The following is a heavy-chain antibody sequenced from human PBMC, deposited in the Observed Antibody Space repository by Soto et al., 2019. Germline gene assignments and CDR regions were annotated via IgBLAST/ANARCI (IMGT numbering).Heavy chain of an antibody. CDR1: GFTFSSYW. J-gene: IGHJ6*02. Sequence: LRLSCAASGFTFSSYWMHWVRQAPGKGLVWVSRINSDGSSATYADSVKGRFTVSRDNAKNTLYLQMNSLRAEDTAVYYCARDLPTNGDGMDVWGQGTTVTVSS. CDR3: ARDLPTNGDGMDV. CDR2: INSDGSSA. V-gene: IGHV3-74*01. D-gene: IGHD2-8*01.